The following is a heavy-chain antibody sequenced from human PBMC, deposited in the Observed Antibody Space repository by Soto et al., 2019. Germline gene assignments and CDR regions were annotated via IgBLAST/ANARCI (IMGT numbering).Heavy chain of an antibody. J-gene: IGHJ6*02. CDR1: GYTFTSYD. D-gene: IGHD2-2*01. V-gene: IGHV1-8*01. CDR3: ARSGCSSTSCYLYGMDV. Sequence: EXSVKVSCNASGYTFTSYDISWVRRATGQGLEWMGWMNPNSGNTGYAQKFQGRVTMTRNTSISTAYMELSSLRSEDTAVYYCARSGCSSTSCYLYGMDVWGQGTTVTVSS. CDR2: MNPNSGNT.